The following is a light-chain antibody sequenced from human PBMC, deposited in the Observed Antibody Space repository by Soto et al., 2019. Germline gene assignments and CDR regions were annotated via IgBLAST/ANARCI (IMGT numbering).Light chain of an antibody. J-gene: IGKJ2*02. V-gene: IGKV3-11*01. Sequence: EIVLTQSPATLSLSPGERATLSCRASQSVSSYLAWYQQKPGQAPRLLIYDASNRATGIPARFSGSGSGTDFTLTISNLEPEDFAVYYCQQGSHLWTFGQGTKLEIK. CDR1: QSVSSY. CDR2: DAS. CDR3: QQGSHLWT.